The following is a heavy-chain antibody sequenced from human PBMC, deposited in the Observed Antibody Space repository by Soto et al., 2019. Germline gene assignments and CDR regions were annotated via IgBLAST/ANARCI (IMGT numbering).Heavy chain of an antibody. V-gene: IGHV2-5*02. J-gene: IGHJ5*02. CDR2: IYWDDDK. Sequence: QITLKESGPTLVKPTQTLTLTCTFSGFSLSTSGVGVGWIRQPPGKALEWLALIYWDDDKRYSPSLKSRLTSAKDTAKNQVVLTRTNRDPVDTATYYHAHSPVLRFLGWATANWLDPRGQGALVTLSS. CDR3: AHSPVLRFLGWATANWLDP. CDR1: GFSLSTSGVG. D-gene: IGHD3-3*01.